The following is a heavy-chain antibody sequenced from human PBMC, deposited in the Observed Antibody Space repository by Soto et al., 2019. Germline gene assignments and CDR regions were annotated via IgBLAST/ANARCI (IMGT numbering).Heavy chain of an antibody. CDR3: ARPERLAVADPPDAFDI. CDR2: IYYSGST. V-gene: IGHV4-39*01. D-gene: IGHD6-19*01. Sequence: SETLSLTCTVTGGSISSYYWGWIRQPPGKGLEWIGSIYYSGSTYYNPSLKSRVTISVDTSKNQFSLKMSSVTAADTAVYYFARPERLAVADPPDAFDIWGQGTMVTVSS. CDR1: GGSISSYY. J-gene: IGHJ3*02.